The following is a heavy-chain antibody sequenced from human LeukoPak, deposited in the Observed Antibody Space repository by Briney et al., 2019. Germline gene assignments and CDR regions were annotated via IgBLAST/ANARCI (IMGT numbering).Heavy chain of an antibody. V-gene: IGHV4-61*01. CDR2: IYYSGST. CDR3: ARDDGSETFDY. J-gene: IGHJ4*02. Sequence: SETLSLTCTVSGGSVSSGSHYWSWIRQPPGKGLEWIGYIYYSGSTNYNPSLKSRVTISVDTSKNQFSLKLSSVTAADTAVYYCARDDGSETFDYWGQGTLVTVSS. D-gene: IGHD3-10*01. CDR1: GGSVSSGSHY.